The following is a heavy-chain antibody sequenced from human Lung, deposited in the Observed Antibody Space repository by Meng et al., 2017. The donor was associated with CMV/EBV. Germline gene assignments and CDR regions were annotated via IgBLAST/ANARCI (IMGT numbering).Heavy chain of an antibody. J-gene: IGHJ6*02. Sequence: SVKVSCKASGGTFSSYAISWVRQAPGQGLEWMGGIIPILGIANYAQKFQGRVTLTADKSTKTAYMERSSLGAEDTAVYCWTCWVGGQLVRCYYGMDVWGQGTTVTVSS. V-gene: IGHV1-69*10. CDR2: IIPILGIA. D-gene: IGHD6-13*01. CDR1: GGTFSSYA. CDR3: TCWVGGQLVRCYYGMDV.